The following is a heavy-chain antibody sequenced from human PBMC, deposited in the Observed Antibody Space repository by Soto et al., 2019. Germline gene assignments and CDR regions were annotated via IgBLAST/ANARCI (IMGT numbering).Heavy chain of an antibody. CDR3: YGSGGN. Sequence: QVQLQESGTGLVKPSETLSLTCTVYGGSISSYYWSWIRHPPGQGLELIGHIYDSGTTNYNPTLQIRVPISVDKPKNPFSLNRSSVTAADTAMYYCYGSGGNWGQGTLVTFSS. J-gene: IGHJ4*02. D-gene: IGHD1-26*01. CDR2: IYDSGTT. V-gene: IGHV4-59*01. CDR1: GGSISSYY.